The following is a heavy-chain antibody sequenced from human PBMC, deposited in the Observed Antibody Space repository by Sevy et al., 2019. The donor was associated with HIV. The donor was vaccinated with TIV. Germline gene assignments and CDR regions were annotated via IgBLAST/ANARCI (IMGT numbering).Heavy chain of an antibody. J-gene: IGHJ3*02. Sequence: GGSLRLSCAASGFTFSDYYMSWIRQALGKGLEWVSYISSSGSTIYYADSVKGRFTISRDNAKNSLYLQMNSLRAEDTAVYYCARARLRWMVDAFDIWGQGTMVTVSS. D-gene: IGHD5-12*01. CDR3: ARARLRWMVDAFDI. CDR2: ISSSGSTI. V-gene: IGHV3-11*01. CDR1: GFTFSDYY.